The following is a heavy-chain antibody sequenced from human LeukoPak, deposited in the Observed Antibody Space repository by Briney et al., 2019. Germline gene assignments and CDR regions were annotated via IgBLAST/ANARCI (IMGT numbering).Heavy chain of an antibody. CDR3: ARVNYDISWGKIDY. CDR1: GYTFTNYY. D-gene: IGHD3-9*01. J-gene: IGHJ4*02. CDR2: INPRGGSS. V-gene: IGHV1-46*01. Sequence: ASVKVSCKASGYTFTNYYMHWVRQAPGQGLEWMGTINPRGGSSSYAQKFQGRVTMTRDMSTSTVYMEVSSLRSEDTAVYYCARVNYDISWGKIDYWGQGTLVTVSS.